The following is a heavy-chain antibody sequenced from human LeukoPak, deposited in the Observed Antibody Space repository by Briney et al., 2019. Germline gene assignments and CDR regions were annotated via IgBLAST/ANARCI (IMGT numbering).Heavy chain of an antibody. CDR3: ARGALELTPDSR. J-gene: IGHJ4*02. CDR2: IGGSGGSK. V-gene: IGHV3-23*01. Sequence: GGSLRLSCAASGSTFSNYAMTWVRQAPGKGLEWVSTIGGSGGSKFYADSVKGRLTISRDNSKNTLYLQMDSLRVDDTAVYYCARGALELTPDSRWGQGTLVTVSS. CDR1: GSTFSNYA. D-gene: IGHD1-7*01.